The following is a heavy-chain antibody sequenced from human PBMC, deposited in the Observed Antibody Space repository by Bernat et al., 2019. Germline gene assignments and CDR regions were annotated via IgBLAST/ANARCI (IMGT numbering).Heavy chain of an antibody. D-gene: IGHD1-26*01. V-gene: IGHV3-48*03. CDR2: ISSSGTI. Sequence: EVQLVESGGGLEQPGGSLRLSCAASEFTFSSHAMNWVRQAPGKGLEWVSYISSSGTIQYADSVKGRFTISRDNAKNSLFLQMNSLRAEDTAVYYCAREYSGTYHALDYWGQGTLVTVSS. CDR3: AREYSGTYHALDY. CDR1: EFTFSSHA. J-gene: IGHJ4*02.